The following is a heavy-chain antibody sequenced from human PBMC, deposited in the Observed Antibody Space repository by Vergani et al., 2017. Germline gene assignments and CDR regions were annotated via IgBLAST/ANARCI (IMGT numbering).Heavy chain of an antibody. CDR1: GFTFSNAW. J-gene: IGHJ4*02. CDR3: TTDLVYYYGSTLRDD. Sequence: EVQLVESGGGLVKPGGSLRLSCAASGFTFSNAWMSWVRQAPGKGLEWVGSIKSKTDGGTTDYAAPVKGRFTISRDDSKNTLYLQMNSLKTEDTAVFYCTTDLVYYYGSTLRDDWGQGTLVTVSS. D-gene: IGHD3-10*01. CDR2: IKSKTDGGTT. V-gene: IGHV3-15*01.